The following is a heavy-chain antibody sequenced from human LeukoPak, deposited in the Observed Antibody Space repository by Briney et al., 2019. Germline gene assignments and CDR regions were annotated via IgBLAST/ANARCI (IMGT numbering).Heavy chain of an antibody. D-gene: IGHD6-13*01. CDR2: IYTSGST. V-gene: IGHV4-61*02. Sequence: PSETLSLTCTVSGGFISSGSYYWSWIRQPAGKGLEWIGRIYTSGSTNYNPSLKSRVTISVDTSKNQFSLKLSSVTAADTAVYYCARGQIRFYSSSWALDYWGQGTLVTVSS. J-gene: IGHJ4*02. CDR3: ARGQIRFYSSSWALDY. CDR1: GGFISSGSYY.